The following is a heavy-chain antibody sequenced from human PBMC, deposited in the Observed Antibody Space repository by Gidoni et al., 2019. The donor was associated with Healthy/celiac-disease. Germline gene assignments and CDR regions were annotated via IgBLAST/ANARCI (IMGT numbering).Heavy chain of an antibody. Sequence: EVQLLESGGGLVQPGGSLRLSCAASGFTFSSYAMSWVRQAPGKGLGWVSVISGSGGSTVYGGSVAGRFTISRDNSKYTLDLEINSLRAEDTGVYYCAKTVRKLGWNNLFDPWGQGNLVTVSS. CDR3: AKTVRKLGWNNLFDP. CDR2: ISGSGGST. CDR1: GFTFSSYA. D-gene: IGHD7-27*01. V-gene: IGHV3-23*01. J-gene: IGHJ5*02.